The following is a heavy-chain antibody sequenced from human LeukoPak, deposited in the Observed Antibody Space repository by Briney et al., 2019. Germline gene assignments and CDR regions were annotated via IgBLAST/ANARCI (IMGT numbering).Heavy chain of an antibody. D-gene: IGHD2-2*02. Sequence: SETLSLTCAVSGYSISSGYYWGWIRQPPGKGLEWIGSIYHSGSAYYNPSLKSRATISVDTSKNQFSLKLSSVTAADTAVYYCARHQYQLLYGYNWFDPWGQGTLVTVSS. V-gene: IGHV4-38-2*01. CDR1: GYSISSGYY. CDR3: ARHQYQLLYGYNWFDP. J-gene: IGHJ5*02. CDR2: IYHSGSA.